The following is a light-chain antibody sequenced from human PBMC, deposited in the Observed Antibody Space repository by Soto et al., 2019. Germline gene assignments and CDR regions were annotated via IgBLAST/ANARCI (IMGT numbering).Light chain of an antibody. CDR1: SSDVGAYKY. J-gene: IGLJ3*02. Sequence: HSALTQPPSASGSPGQSVTISCTGTSSDVGAYKYVSWYQQYPGKAPKLMIYEVSKRPSGVPDRFSGSKSGNTASLTVSGLQAEDEADYYCTSYVGSDIWVFGGGTKLNVL. CDR3: TSYVGSDIWV. V-gene: IGLV2-8*01. CDR2: EVS.